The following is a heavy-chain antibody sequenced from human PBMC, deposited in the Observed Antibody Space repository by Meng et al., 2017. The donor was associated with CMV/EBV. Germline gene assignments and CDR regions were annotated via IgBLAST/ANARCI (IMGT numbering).Heavy chain of an antibody. D-gene: IGHD2-2*01. V-gene: IGHV3-30-3*01. Sequence: LSLTCAASGFTFSSYAMHWVRQAPGKGLEWVAVISYDGSNKYYADPVKGRFTISRDNSKNTLYLQMNSLRAEDTAVYYCARDLKVVPIVYYYYGMDVWGQGTTVTVSS. CDR1: GFTFSSYA. J-gene: IGHJ6*02. CDR2: ISYDGSNK. CDR3: ARDLKVVPIVYYYYGMDV.